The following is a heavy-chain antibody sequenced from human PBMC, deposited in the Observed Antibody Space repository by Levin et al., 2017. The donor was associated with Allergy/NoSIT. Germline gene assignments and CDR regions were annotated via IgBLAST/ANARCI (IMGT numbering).Heavy chain of an antibody. V-gene: IGHV1-69*02. CDR3: ASGYYDILTGYFFLWGRSPENYYYYMDV. CDR1: GGTFSSYP. CDR2: IIPILGIA. D-gene: IGHD3-9*01. J-gene: IGHJ6*03. Sequence: SVKVSCKASGGTFSSYPISWVRQAPGQGLEWMGRIIPILGIANYAQKFQGRVTITADKSTSTAYMELSSLRSEDTAVYYCASGYYDILTGYFFLWGRSPENYYYYMDVWGKGTTVTVSS.